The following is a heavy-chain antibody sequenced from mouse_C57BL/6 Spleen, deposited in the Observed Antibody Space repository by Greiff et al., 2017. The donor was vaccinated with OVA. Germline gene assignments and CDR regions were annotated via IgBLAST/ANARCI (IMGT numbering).Heavy chain of an antibody. CDR1: GFTFSSYG. CDR2: ISSGGSYT. Sequence: EVMLVESGGDLVKPGGSLKLSCAASGFTFSSYGMSWVRQTPDKRLEWVATISSGGSYTYYPDSVKGRFTISRDNAKNTLYLQMSSLKSEDTAMYYCASYDGYPYYAMDYWGQGTSVTVSS. J-gene: IGHJ4*01. V-gene: IGHV5-6*01. D-gene: IGHD2-3*01. CDR3: ASYDGYPYYAMDY.